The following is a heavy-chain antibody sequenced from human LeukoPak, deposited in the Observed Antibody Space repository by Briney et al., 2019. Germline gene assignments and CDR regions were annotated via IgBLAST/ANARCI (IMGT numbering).Heavy chain of an antibody. CDR3: ATYRQVLLPFES. D-gene: IGHD2/OR15-2a*01. CDR1: GYTFTDYY. V-gene: IGHV1-2*02. CDR2: INPNSGGT. J-gene: IGHJ4*02. Sequence: ASVKVSCKASGYTFTDYYMHWVRQAPGQGLEWMGWINPNSGGTNYAQKFYARVTMTRDTSISTAYMELSRLRSDDTAIYYCATYRQVLLPFESWGQGTLVTVSS.